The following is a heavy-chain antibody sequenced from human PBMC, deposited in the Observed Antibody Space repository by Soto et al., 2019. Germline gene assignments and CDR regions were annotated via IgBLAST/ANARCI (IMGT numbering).Heavy chain of an antibody. Sequence: ASVKVSCKAAGYTFSTYTMNWVRQAPVQSLEWMGWINAGSGNTKYSQNFQGRVSITRDTSASTVYMELTGLKSEDTAVYYCARDTETLGPRANDALDIWGQGTMVTVSS. D-gene: IGHD3-3*02. CDR1: GYTFSTYT. CDR3: ARDTETLGPRANDALDI. CDR2: INAGSGNT. J-gene: IGHJ3*02. V-gene: IGHV1-3*01.